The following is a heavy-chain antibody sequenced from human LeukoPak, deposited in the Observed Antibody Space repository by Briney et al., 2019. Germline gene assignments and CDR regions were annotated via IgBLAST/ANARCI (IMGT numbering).Heavy chain of an antibody. CDR2: IYTSGST. J-gene: IGHJ4*02. CDR1: GGSISSGSYY. CDR3: ARDTSLEYCGDDCYPDN. V-gene: IGHV4-61*02. D-gene: IGHD2-21*02. Sequence: SETLSLTCTVSGGSISSGSYYWSWIRQPAGKGLEWIGRIYTSGSTDYNPSLKSRVTISIDTSKNQFSLNLRSVTAADSAVYYCARDTSLEYCGDDCYPDNWGQGTLVTVSS.